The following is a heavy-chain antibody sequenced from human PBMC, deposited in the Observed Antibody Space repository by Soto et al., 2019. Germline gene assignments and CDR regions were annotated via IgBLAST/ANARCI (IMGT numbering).Heavy chain of an antibody. CDR1: GDTFTTNF. Sequence: GGSVKVSCKAAGDTFTTNFIHWVRQAPGQRLEWMGRINPNSGATLYAQKFQGRLTLTTDTSTSTVYLDLNGLKPEDSAVYYCASRVLCDMDVWGQGTTVTVSS. V-gene: IGHV1-46*01. D-gene: IGHD2-21*01. J-gene: IGHJ6*02. CDR3: ASRVLCDMDV. CDR2: INPNSGAT.